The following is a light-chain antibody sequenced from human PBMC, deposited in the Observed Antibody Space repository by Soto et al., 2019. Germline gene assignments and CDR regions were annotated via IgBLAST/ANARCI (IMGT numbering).Light chain of an antibody. CDR1: QSVSSNY. CDR2: GAS. Sequence: EIVLTQSPGTLSLSPGERATLSCRASQSVSSNYLAWYQQKSGQAPRLRIYGASSRATGIPDGFSGSGSGTDFTLTISSLEPEDFAVYYCQLYGGSPRTFGQGTRVEIK. J-gene: IGKJ1*01. V-gene: IGKV3-20*01. CDR3: QLYGGSPRT.